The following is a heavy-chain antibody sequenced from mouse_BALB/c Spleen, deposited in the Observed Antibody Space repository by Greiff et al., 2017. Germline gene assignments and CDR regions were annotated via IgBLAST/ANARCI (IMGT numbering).Heavy chain of an antibody. CDR3: AIYYDSY. Sequence: VQLQESGAELAKPGASVKMSCKASGYTFTSYWMHWVKQRPGQGLEWIGYINPSTGYTEYNQKFKDKATLTADKSSSTAYMQLSSLTSEDSAVYYCAIYYDSYWGQGTLVTVSA. CDR1: GYTFTSYW. D-gene: IGHD2-4*01. J-gene: IGHJ3*01. V-gene: IGHV1-7*01. CDR2: INPSTGYT.